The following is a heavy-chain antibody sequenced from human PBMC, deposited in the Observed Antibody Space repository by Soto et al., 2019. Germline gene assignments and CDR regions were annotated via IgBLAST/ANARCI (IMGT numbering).Heavy chain of an antibody. CDR1: GGAFSKYA. Sequence: QVQLVQSGAELKKPGSSVKVSCTASGGAFSKYAISWVRQAPGRGLEWMGGILAIFGTAHYAQKFQGRVSMTADESTSTVCMELRNLTSDATAVYFCAAPVSSGHYQVFVSWGQGTLVSVSS. CDR2: ILAIFGTA. D-gene: IGHD3-22*01. J-gene: IGHJ5*02. V-gene: IGHV1-69*01. CDR3: AAPVSSGHYQVFVS.